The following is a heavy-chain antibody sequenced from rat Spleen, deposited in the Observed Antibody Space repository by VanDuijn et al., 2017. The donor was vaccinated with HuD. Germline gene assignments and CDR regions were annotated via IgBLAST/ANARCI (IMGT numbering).Heavy chain of an antibody. Sequence: EVQLVESDGGLVQPGRSLKLSCAASGFTFNNYWMSWIRQAPGKGLEWVASITNTGGSIYYPDSVKGRFTISRDNAKSTLYLQMDSLRSEDTATYYCATQGELGYFDFWGPGTMVTVSS. V-gene: IGHV5-31*01. D-gene: IGHD5-1*01. CDR1: GFTFNNYW. CDR3: ATQGELGYFDF. CDR2: ITNTGGSI. J-gene: IGHJ1*01.